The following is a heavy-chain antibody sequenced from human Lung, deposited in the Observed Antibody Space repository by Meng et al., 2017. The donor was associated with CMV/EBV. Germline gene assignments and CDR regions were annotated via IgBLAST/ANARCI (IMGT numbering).Heavy chain of an antibody. Sequence: SGFGFSNYTMNWVRQTPGKGLEWVSSVSSSSYYIYYADSVKGRFTISGDNAQNSLFLQMNSLTVDDTAIYYCARGAMGITVVRGVIIWGQGTLVTVSS. CDR1: GFGFSNYT. D-gene: IGHD3-10*01. CDR2: VSSSSYYI. V-gene: IGHV3-21*01. CDR3: ARGAMGITVVRGVII. J-gene: IGHJ4*02.